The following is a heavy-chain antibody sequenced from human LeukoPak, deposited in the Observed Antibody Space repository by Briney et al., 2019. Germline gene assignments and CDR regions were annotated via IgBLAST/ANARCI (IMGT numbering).Heavy chain of an antibody. J-gene: IGHJ6*03. D-gene: IGHD3-22*01. CDR2: IIPTFGTA. CDR3: ARGHYYSSGAYWGNDYYYYMSV. Sequence: SVKVSCKASGGTLSGNAMSWVRQAPGQGLEWMGGIIPTFGTANYAQKFQGRVTITTDESTSTGYMELSSLRSEDTAVYYCARGHYYSSGAYWGNDYYYYMSVWGKGTTVTVSS. CDR1: GGTLSGNA. V-gene: IGHV1-69*05.